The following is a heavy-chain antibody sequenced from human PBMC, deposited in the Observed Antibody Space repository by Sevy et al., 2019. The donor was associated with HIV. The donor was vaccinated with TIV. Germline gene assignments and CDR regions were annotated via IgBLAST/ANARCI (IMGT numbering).Heavy chain of an antibody. D-gene: IGHD6-13*01. CDR3: AKNTAAAGTGGFDY. J-gene: IGHJ4*02. V-gene: IGHV3-30*02. Sequence: GGSLRLSCAASGLIFSHYGMHWVRQAPGKGLEWVAFISFDGSNKYYVDSVKGRFTTSRDNSKNTLYLQMNSLRTEDTALYYCAKNTAAAGTGGFDYWGQGTLVTVSS. CDR1: GLIFSHYG. CDR2: ISFDGSNK.